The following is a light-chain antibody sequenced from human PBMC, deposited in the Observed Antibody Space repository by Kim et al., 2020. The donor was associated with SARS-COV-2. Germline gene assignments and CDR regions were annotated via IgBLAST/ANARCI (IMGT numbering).Light chain of an antibody. V-gene: IGKV1-39*01. CDR1: QSIRSY. Sequence: DIQMTQSPSSLSASVGDRVTITCRASQSIRSYLDWYQEKPGKAPKLLIYAASSLQSGVPSRFSGSGSGTEFTLTISSLQPEDFATYYCQQRYSTPPTFGEGTKVDIK. CDR3: QQRYSTPPT. CDR2: AAS. J-gene: IGKJ4*01.